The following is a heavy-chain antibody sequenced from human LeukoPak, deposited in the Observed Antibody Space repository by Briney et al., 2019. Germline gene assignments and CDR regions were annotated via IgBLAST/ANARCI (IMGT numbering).Heavy chain of an antibody. Sequence: WASVKVSCKASGGTFSSYAISWVRQAPGQGLEWMGWINPNSGGTNYAQKFQGRVTMTRDTSISTAYMELSRLRSDDTAVYYCARLGLDFWGQGTLVTVSS. J-gene: IGHJ4*02. V-gene: IGHV1-2*02. CDR2: INPNSGGT. CDR3: ARLGLDF. CDR1: GGTFSSYA.